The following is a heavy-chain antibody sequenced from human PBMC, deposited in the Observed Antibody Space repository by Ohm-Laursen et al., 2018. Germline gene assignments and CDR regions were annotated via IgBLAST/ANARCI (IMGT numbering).Heavy chain of an antibody. D-gene: IGHD3-3*01. J-gene: IGHJ6*02. CDR1: GYPFNSNH. CDR3: ARDFEWATDV. Sequence: ASVKVSCKASGYPFNSNHMQWLRQAPGQGLEWMGIIKSTDDTRTYAQKFQGRVTMTKDRSTSTVYMELSSLRSDDTAVYYCARDFEWATDVWGQGTLVTVSS. V-gene: IGHV1-46*02. CDR2: IKSTDDTR.